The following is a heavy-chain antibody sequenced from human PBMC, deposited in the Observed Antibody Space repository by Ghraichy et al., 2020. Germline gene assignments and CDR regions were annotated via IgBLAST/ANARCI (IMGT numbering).Heavy chain of an antibody. V-gene: IGHV3-9*01. D-gene: IGHD2-2*01. CDR1: GFTFDDYA. J-gene: IGHJ6*02. Sequence: GGSLRLSCAASGFTFDDYAMHWVRQAPGKGLEWVSGISWNSGSIGYADSVKGRFTISRDNAKNSLYLQMNSLRAEDTALYYCAKDNRGVVVPAAIGYYGMDVWGQGTTVTVSS. CDR2: ISWNSGSI. CDR3: AKDNRGVVVPAAIGYYGMDV.